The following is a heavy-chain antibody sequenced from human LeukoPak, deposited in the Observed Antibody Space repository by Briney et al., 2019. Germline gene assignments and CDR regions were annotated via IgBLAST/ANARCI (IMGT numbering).Heavy chain of an antibody. CDR2: IYYSGST. D-gene: IGHD3-22*01. CDR1: GGSISSSSYY. CDR3: ARLMNYYDSNDY. Sequence: NPSETLSLTCTVSGGSISSSSYYWGWIRQPPGKGLEWIGSIYYSGSTYYNPSLKSRVTISVDTSKNQFSLKLSSVTAADTAVYXXARLMNYYDSNDYWGQGTLVTVSS. J-gene: IGHJ4*02. V-gene: IGHV4-39*01.